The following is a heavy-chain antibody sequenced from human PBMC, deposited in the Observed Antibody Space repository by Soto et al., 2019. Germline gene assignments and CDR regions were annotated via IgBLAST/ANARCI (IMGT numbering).Heavy chain of an antibody. V-gene: IGHV4-30-4*01. CDR1: GDSILSGDYY. CDR2: IYNTGST. D-gene: IGHD1-26*01. CDR3: ARGRRYSWNYVGDFDF. J-gene: IGHJ4*02. Sequence: QVQLQESGPGLVKPSQTLSLTCTVSGDSILSGDYYWSWVRQPPGKGLEWIGYIYNTGSTSYNPSLKSRVTISVATSKSQFSLRLSSVTAADTAVYYCARGRRYSWNYVGDFDFWGQGTLVTVSS.